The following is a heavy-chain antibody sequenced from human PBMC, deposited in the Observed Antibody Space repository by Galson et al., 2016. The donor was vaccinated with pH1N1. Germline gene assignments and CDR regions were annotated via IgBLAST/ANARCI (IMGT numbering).Heavy chain of an antibody. D-gene: IGHD4-17*01. CDR2: IWYDGSNK. CDR1: GFTFSSYG. Sequence: SLRLSCAASGFTFSSYGMHWVRQAPGKGLEWVAVIWYDGSNKYCADSVEGRFTISRDNSKNTLYLQMNSLRAEDTAVYYCARGNSYYGDYLGYWGQGTLVTGSS. CDR3: ARGNSYYGDYLGY. J-gene: IGHJ4*02. V-gene: IGHV3-33*01.